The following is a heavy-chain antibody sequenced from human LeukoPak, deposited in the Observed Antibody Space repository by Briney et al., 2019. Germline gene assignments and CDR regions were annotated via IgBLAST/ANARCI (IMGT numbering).Heavy chain of an antibody. Sequence: SETLSLTCTVSGGSISSYYWSWLRQPAGKGLEWIGRIYTSGTTNYNPSLKSRVTMSVDTSKNQFSLNPNSVTAADTAVYYCARTSPRAATFDYWGQGTLVTVSS. CDR3: ARTSPRAATFDY. CDR1: GGSISSYY. V-gene: IGHV4-4*07. CDR2: IYTSGTT. J-gene: IGHJ4*02. D-gene: IGHD2-15*01.